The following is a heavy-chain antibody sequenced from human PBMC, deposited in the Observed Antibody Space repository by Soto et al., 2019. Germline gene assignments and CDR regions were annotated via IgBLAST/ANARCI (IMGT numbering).Heavy chain of an antibody. CDR2: IRSKAYGGTT. CDR1: GFTFGDYA. J-gene: IGHJ6*03. D-gene: IGHD6-13*01. CDR3: TRDRAPFSSSWHTKPHYYYYYYMDV. Sequence: GGSLRLSCTASGFTFGDYAMSWFRQAPGKGLEWVGFIRSKAYGGTTEYAASVKGRFTISRDDSKSIAYLQMKSLKTEDTAVYYCTRDRAPFSSSWHTKPHYYYYYYMDVWGKGTTVTVSS. V-gene: IGHV3-49*03.